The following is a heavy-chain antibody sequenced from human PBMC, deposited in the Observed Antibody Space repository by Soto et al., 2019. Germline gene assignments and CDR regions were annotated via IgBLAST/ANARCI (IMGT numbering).Heavy chain of an antibody. CDR3: ARVDAGHQYRRHRPWCFDP. Sequence: PSETLSLTCTVSGGSISSGGYYWSWFRQHPGKGLEWIGYIYYSGSTYYNPSLKSRVNISVDTSKNQFSLKLSSVTAADTAVYYCARVDAGHQYRRHRPWCFDPWGQGTLVTVSS. CDR1: GGSISSGGYY. D-gene: IGHD2-15*01. CDR2: IYYSGST. V-gene: IGHV4-31*03. J-gene: IGHJ5*02.